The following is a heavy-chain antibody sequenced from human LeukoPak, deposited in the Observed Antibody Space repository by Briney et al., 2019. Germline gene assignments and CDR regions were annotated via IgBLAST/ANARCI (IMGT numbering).Heavy chain of an antibody. V-gene: IGHV1-69*13. J-gene: IGHJ4*02. CDR2: IIPIFGTA. Sequence: SVKVSCKASGGTFSSYAISWVRQAPGQGLEWMGGIIPIFGTANYAQKFQGRVTITADESTSTAYMELSSLRSEDTVVYYCILRRTYYDFHYFDYWGQGTLVTVSS. CDR3: ILRRTYYDFHYFDY. CDR1: GGTFSSYA. D-gene: IGHD3-3*01.